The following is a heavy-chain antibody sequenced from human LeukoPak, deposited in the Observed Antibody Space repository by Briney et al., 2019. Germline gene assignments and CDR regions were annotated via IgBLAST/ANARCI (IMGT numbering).Heavy chain of an antibody. CDR3: ARVRDYDILTGYYTHYYYYGMDV. CDR1: GYTFTSYG. CDR2: ISAYNGNT. V-gene: IGHV1-18*01. Sequence: ASVKVSCTASGYTFTSYGISWVRQAPGQGLEWMGWISAYNGNTNYAQKLQGRATMTTDTSTSTAYMELRSLRSDDTAVYYCARVRDYDILTGYYTHYYYYGMDVWGQGTTVTVSS. J-gene: IGHJ6*02. D-gene: IGHD3-9*01.